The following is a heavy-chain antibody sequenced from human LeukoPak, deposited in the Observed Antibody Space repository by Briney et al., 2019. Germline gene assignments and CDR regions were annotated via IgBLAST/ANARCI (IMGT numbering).Heavy chain of an antibody. CDR3: VRVTEN. V-gene: IGHV3-74*01. Sequence: GGSLRLSCEASGFTFNNFYMHWARQAPGEGLVWVARINGDGSETNYADSVKGRFTTSRDNAKKKLYLQMNSLRAEDTAVYCCVRVTENWGQGTLVTVSS. J-gene: IGHJ1*01. CDR2: INGDGSET. CDR1: GFTFNNFY.